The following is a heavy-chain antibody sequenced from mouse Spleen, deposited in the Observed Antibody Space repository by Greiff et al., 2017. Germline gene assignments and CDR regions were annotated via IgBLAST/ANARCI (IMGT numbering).Heavy chain of an antibody. J-gene: IGHJ4*01. V-gene: IGHV2-2*01. CDR1: GFSLTSYG. Sequence: VQLQESGPGLVQPSQSLSITCTVSGFSLTSYGVHWVRQSPGKGLEWLGVIWSGGSTDYNAAFISRLSISKDNSKSQVFFKMNSLQADDTAIYYCARSRDAGAMDYWGQGTSVTVSS. CDR3: ARSRDAGAMDY. CDR2: IWSGGST. D-gene: IGHD3-3*01.